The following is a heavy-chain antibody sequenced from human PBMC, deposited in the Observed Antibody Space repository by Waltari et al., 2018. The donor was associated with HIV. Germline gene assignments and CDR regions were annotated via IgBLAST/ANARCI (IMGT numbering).Heavy chain of an antibody. CDR2: INSDGSST. CDR3: ARAGRDGKLPPDY. D-gene: IGHD1-7*01. CDR1: GFTFSSYW. J-gene: IGHJ4*02. Sequence: EVQLVESGGGLVQPGGSLRLSCAASGFTFSSYWTHWVRQAPGKGLVWVSRINSDGSSTSYADSVKGLFTISSDNAKNTLYLQMNSLRAEDTAVYYCARAGRDGKLPPDYWGQGTLVTVSS. V-gene: IGHV3-74*01.